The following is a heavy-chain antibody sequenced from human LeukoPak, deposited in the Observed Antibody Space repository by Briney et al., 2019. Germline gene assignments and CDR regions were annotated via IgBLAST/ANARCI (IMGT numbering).Heavy chain of an antibody. CDR3: AREANSPTARYWYFDL. Sequence: SETLSLTCTDSGGSVSSYYWSWMRQSPGKGLEWIGYVYYSGSTNYNPALKSRVTISLDTSENQFSLKLSSVTAADAAVYYCAREANSPTARYWYFDLWGRGTQVTVSS. V-gene: IGHV4-59*02. J-gene: IGHJ2*01. CDR2: VYYSGST. D-gene: IGHD2-21*01. CDR1: GGSVSSYY.